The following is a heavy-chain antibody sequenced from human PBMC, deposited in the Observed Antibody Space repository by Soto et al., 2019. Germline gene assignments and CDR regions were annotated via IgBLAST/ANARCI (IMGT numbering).Heavy chain of an antibody. CDR1: GFIFSTYS. CDR3: ARDSGPYFEPH. V-gene: IGHV3-48*01. D-gene: IGHD3-3*01. Sequence: GGSLRLSCAASGFIFSTYSMNWARQAPGKGLEWVSYISSSSSTIYYTDSVKGRFTISRDNAKNSLYLQMNSLRAEDTAVYYCARDSGPYFEPHWGQGTLVTVSS. J-gene: IGHJ1*01. CDR2: ISSSSSTI.